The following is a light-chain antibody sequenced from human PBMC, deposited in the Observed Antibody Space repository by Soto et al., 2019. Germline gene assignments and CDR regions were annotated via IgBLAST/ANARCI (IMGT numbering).Light chain of an antibody. Sequence: DIVMTQSPDSLAGSLGEGATINCKSSQSVLYSSNNKNYFAWYQQKPGQPPKPLIFWASTRESGVPDRFSGSGSGTDFTLTISGLQAEDVAVYYCQQYYGTPFTFGPGTKVELK. CDR3: QQYYGTPFT. V-gene: IGKV4-1*01. CDR2: WAS. CDR1: QSVLYSSNNKNY. J-gene: IGKJ3*01.